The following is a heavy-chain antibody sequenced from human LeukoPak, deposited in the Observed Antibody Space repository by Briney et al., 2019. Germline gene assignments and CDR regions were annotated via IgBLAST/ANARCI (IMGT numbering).Heavy chain of an antibody. CDR2: MNPNSGNT. Sequence: ASVKVSCKASGYTFTSYDINWVRQATGQGLEWMGWMNPNSGNTGYAQKFQGRVTMTRNTSISTAYMELSSLRSEDTAVYYCARRRGYSSYFDYRGQGTLVTVSS. V-gene: IGHV1-8*01. CDR3: ARRRGYSSYFDY. D-gene: IGHD5-18*01. J-gene: IGHJ4*02. CDR1: GYTFTSYD.